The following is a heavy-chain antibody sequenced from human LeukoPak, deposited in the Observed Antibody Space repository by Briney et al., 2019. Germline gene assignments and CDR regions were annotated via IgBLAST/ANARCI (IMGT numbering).Heavy chain of an antibody. J-gene: IGHJ2*01. Sequence: ASVKVSCKASGYTFTSYGISWVRQAPGQGLEWMGWISAYNGNTNYAQKPQGRVTMTTDTSTSTAYMELRSLRSDDTAVYYCARDRQFLEWLLSNWYFDLWGRGTLVTVSS. V-gene: IGHV1-18*01. D-gene: IGHD3-3*01. CDR3: ARDRQFLEWLLSNWYFDL. CDR2: ISAYNGNT. CDR1: GYTFTSYG.